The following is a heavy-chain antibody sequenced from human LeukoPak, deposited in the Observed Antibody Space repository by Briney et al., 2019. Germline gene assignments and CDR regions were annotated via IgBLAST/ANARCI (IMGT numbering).Heavy chain of an antibody. J-gene: IGHJ5*02. V-gene: IGHV1-69*06. CDR1: GGTFSSYA. CDR2: IIPIFGTA. D-gene: IGHD6-13*01. Sequence: ASVKVSCKASGGTFSSYAISWVRQAPGQGLEWMGGIIPIFGTANYAQKFQGRVTITADKSTSTAYMELSSLRSEDTAVYYCARRRGASSSWYIRNWFDPWGQGTLVTVSS. CDR3: ARRRGASSSWYIRNWFDP.